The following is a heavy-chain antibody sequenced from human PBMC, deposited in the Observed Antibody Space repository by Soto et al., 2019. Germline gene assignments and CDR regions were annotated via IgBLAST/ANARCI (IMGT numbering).Heavy chain of an antibody. V-gene: IGHV3-23*01. CDR1: GFTFSSYA. D-gene: IGHD3-9*01. Sequence: EVQLLESGGGLVQPGGSLRLSCAASGFTFSSYAMSWVRQAPGKGLEWVSAISGSGGSTYYADSVKGRFTISRDNSKNTLYLQMNSLRAEDTAVYYCAKDKIPLYYDILTGPLDYWGQGTLVTVSS. J-gene: IGHJ4*02. CDR2: ISGSGGST. CDR3: AKDKIPLYYDILTGPLDY.